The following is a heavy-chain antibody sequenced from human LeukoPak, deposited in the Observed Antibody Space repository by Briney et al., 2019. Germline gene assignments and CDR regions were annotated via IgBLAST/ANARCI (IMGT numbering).Heavy chain of an antibody. D-gene: IGHD5-18*01. CDR1: GGTFSSYA. CDR2: IIPIFGTA. CDR3: ARDTLWIHSAGYYFDY. V-gene: IGHV1-69*05. Sequence: SVKVSCKASGGTFSSYAISWVRQAPGQGLEWMGRIIPIFGTANHAQKFQGRVTITTDESTSTAYMELSSLRSEDTAVYYCARDTLWIHSAGYYFDYWGQGTLVTVSS. J-gene: IGHJ4*02.